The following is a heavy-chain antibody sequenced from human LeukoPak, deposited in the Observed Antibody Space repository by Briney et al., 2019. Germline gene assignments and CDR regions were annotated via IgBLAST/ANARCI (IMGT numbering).Heavy chain of an antibody. CDR3: ARVLLYSGNYYAFDY. CDR1: AFTFSDYW. D-gene: IGHD1-26*01. Sequence: QPGGSLRLSCATSAFTFSDYWMSWVRQTPGKGLEWVANIKEDGSEKYYVDSVKGRFTISRDNAKNSLYLQMSSLRADDTALYYCARVLLYSGNYYAFDYWGQGTLVTVSS. J-gene: IGHJ4*02. V-gene: IGHV3-7*01. CDR2: IKEDGSEK.